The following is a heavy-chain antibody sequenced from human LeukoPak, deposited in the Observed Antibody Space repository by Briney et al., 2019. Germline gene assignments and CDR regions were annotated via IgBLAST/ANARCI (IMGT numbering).Heavy chain of an antibody. V-gene: IGHV4-30-4*08. CDR2: IYYSGST. J-gene: IGHJ6*03. CDR3: ARDSCSSTSCYPMDV. CDR1: GGSISSGDYY. Sequence: SETLSLTCTVSGGSISSGDYYWSWIRPPPGKGLEWIGYIYYSGSTYYNPSLKSRVTISVDTSKNQFSLKLSSVTAADTAVYYCARDSCSSTSCYPMDVWGKGTTVTVSS. D-gene: IGHD2-2*01.